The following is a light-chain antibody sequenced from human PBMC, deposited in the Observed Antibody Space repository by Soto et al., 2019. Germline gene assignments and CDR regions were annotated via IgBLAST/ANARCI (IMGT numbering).Light chain of an antibody. Sequence: QSVLTQPPSVSGGPGQRVTISCTGSNSNIGAGYDVHWYQQLPGTAPKLLIYGNSNRPSGVPDRFSGSNSGTSASLTITGLQAEDEADYYCQSYGDSLSGYVFGTGTKVTVL. CDR2: GNS. V-gene: IGLV1-40*01. J-gene: IGLJ1*01. CDR3: QSYGDSLSGYV. CDR1: NSNIGAGYD.